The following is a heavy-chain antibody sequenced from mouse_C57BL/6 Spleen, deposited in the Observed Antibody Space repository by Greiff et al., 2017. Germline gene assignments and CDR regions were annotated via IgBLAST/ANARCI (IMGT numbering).Heavy chain of an antibody. CDR2: IWTGGGT. Sequence: QVKLQQSGPGLVAPSQSLSITCTVSGFSLTSYAISWVRQPPGKGLEWLGVIWTGGGTNYNSALKSRLSISKDNSKSHVFLQMNILPADDTARYYCARDADGDPYFDYWGQGTTLTVSS. CDR3: ARDADGDPYFDY. D-gene: IGHD2-13*01. J-gene: IGHJ2*01. CDR1: GFSLTSYA. V-gene: IGHV2-9-1*01.